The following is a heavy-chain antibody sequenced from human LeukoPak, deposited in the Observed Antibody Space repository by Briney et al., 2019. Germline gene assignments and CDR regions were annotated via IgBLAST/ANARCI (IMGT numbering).Heavy chain of an antibody. Sequence: GGSLRLSCAASGFTFSNAWMNWVRQAPGKGLEWVGRIKSKTDGGTTDYAAPVKGRFAISRDDSKNTLYLQMNSLKTEDTAVYYCAKVQQQLDPFDYWGQGTLVTVSS. D-gene: IGHD6-13*01. V-gene: IGHV3-15*01. CDR2: IKSKTDGGTT. J-gene: IGHJ4*02. CDR3: AKVQQQLDPFDY. CDR1: GFTFSNAW.